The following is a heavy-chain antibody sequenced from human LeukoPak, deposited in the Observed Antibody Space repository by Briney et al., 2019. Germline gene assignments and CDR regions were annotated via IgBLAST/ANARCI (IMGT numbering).Heavy chain of an antibody. CDR1: GFTFSNAW. CDR3: TTDDLYSSSWSLGPGNPNRTLAAAGH. CDR2: IKSKTDGGTT. J-gene: IGHJ4*02. D-gene: IGHD6-13*01. V-gene: IGHV3-15*01. Sequence: GGSLRLSCAASGFTFSNAWMSWVRQAPGKGLEWVGRIKSKTDGGTTDYAAPVKGRFTISRDDSKNTLYLQMNSLKTEDTAVYYCTTDDLYSSSWSLGPGNPNRTLAAAGHWGQGTLVTVSS.